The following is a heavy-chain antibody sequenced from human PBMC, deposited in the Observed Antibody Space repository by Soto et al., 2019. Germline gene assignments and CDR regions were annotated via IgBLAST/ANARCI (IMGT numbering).Heavy chain of an antibody. Sequence: ASVKVSCKASGYTFTSYAMHWVRQAPGQRLEWMGWINAGNGNTKYSQKFQGRVTITRDTSASTAYMELSSLRSEDTAVYYCARVLSLAVANWSDETGAFDIWGQGKMVTVSS. CDR2: INAGNGNT. CDR3: ARVLSLAVANWSDETGAFDI. D-gene: IGHD6-19*01. J-gene: IGHJ3*02. V-gene: IGHV1-3*01. CDR1: GYTFTSYA.